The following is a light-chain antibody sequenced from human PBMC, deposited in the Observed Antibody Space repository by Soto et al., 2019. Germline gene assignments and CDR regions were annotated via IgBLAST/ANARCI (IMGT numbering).Light chain of an antibody. CDR2: GAS. Sequence: IVMTQSPATLSVSPGERATLSCRASQSVNSNLAWYQQKPGQAPRLLIYGASTRATGIPARFSGSGSGTEFTLTISSLQSEDFAVYYCQQYNNWPSLTFGGGTKVEIK. CDR1: QSVNSN. CDR3: QQYNNWPSLT. J-gene: IGKJ4*01. V-gene: IGKV3-15*01.